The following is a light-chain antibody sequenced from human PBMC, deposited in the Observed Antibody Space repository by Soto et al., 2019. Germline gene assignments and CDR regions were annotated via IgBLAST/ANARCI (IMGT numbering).Light chain of an antibody. Sequence: QSALTQPASVSGSPGQSITISCTGTSSDVGSYNLVSWYQQHPGKAPKVMIYEDSRRPSGVSNRFSGSKSGNTASLTISGLQAEDEADYYCCSYVSSSTYYVFGTGTKLTVL. CDR3: CSYVSSSTYYV. V-gene: IGLV2-23*01. CDR1: SSDVGSYNL. J-gene: IGLJ1*01. CDR2: EDS.